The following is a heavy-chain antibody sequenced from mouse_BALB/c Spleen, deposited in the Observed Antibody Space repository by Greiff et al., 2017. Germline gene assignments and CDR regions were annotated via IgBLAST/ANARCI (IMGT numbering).Heavy chain of an antibody. Sequence: LVESGAELVRPGASVTLSCKASGYTFTDYEMHWVKQTPVHGLEWIGAIDPETGGTAYNQKFKGKATLTADKSSSTAYMELRSLTSEDSAVYYCTRRVDYDPFAYWGQGTLVTVSA. CDR2: IDPETGGT. D-gene: IGHD2-4*01. CDR3: TRRVDYDPFAY. J-gene: IGHJ3*01. CDR1: GYTFTDYE. V-gene: IGHV1-15*01.